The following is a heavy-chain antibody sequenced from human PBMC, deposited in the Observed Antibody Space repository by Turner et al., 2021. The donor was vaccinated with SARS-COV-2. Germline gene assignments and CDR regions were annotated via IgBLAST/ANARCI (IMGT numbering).Heavy chain of an antibody. CDR1: GFTFSSYA. CDR3: AREIVTVTPGMDV. D-gene: IGHD4-17*01. Sequence: VQLVESGGGVVQPRRSLILSCAASGFTFSSYAMHGVGQVAGKGLEGGEVRWDEGSNKYDADSVKGRITISRDNSKNTRYLQMNSLRAEDTAVYYCAREIVTVTPGMDVWGQGTTVTVSS. CDR2: RWDEGSNK. J-gene: IGHJ6*02. V-gene: IGHV3-30*04.